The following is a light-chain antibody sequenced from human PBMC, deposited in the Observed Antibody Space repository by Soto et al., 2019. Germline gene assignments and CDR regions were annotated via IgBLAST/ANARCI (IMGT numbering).Light chain of an antibody. J-gene: IGLJ1*01. CDR2: EVS. CDR3: ISYTGSSTSYV. CDR1: SSDVGSYDH. V-gene: IGLV2-14*01. Sequence: ALTQPASVSGSPGQSITISCSGTSSDVGSYDHVAWYQQFPGKTPKLMIYEVSNRPSGVSSRFSGSKSGNTASLTISGLQAEDEADYYCISYTGSSTSYVFGSGTKATVL.